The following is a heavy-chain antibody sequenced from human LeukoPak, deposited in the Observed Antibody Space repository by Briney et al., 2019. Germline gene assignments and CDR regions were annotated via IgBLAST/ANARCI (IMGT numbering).Heavy chain of an antibody. CDR3: ARSRYDSSGYYYY. Sequence: SVKVSCKASGGTFSSYTISWVRQAPGQGLEWMGRIITILGIANYAQKFQGRVTITADKSTSTAYMELSSLRSEDTAVYYCARSRYDSSGYYYYWGQGTLVTVSS. CDR1: GGTFSSYT. J-gene: IGHJ4*02. CDR2: IITILGIA. D-gene: IGHD3-22*01. V-gene: IGHV1-69*02.